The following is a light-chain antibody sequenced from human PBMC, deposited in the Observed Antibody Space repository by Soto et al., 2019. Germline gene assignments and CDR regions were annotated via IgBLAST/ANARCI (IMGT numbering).Light chain of an antibody. J-gene: IGKJ4*01. V-gene: IGKV1-27*01. CDR3: QKYNGVPLT. CDR1: QAIRNY. Sequence: DIQMTQSPSSLSASVGDRVTVTCRASQAIRNYLAWYQQKPGEVPKLLISAASTLQSGVPSRFSGSRSGTDFTLTISSLQPEDVATYYCQKYNGVPLTFGGGTKVEI. CDR2: AAS.